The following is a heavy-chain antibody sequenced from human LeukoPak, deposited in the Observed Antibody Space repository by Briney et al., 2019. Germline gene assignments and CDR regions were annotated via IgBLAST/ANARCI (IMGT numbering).Heavy chain of an antibody. Sequence: SETLSLTCTVSSYSISSGYYWGWIRQPPGKGLEWIGSIYHSGSTYYNPSLKSRVTISVDTSKNQSSLKLSSVTAADTAVYYCARAPMYYYDSSGLDYYFDYWGQGTLVTVSS. D-gene: IGHD3-22*01. CDR1: SYSISSGYY. CDR2: IYHSGST. V-gene: IGHV4-38-2*02. J-gene: IGHJ4*02. CDR3: ARAPMYYYDSSGLDYYFDY.